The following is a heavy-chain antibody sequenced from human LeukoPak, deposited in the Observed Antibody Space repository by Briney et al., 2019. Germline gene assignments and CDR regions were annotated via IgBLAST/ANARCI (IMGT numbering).Heavy chain of an antibody. CDR1: GFTFSSYS. J-gene: IGHJ4*02. CDR2: ISSSSSYI. D-gene: IGHD3-3*01. V-gene: IGHV3-21*01. Sequence: GGSPRLSCAASGFTFSSYSMNWVRQAPGKGLEWVSSISSSSSYIYYADSVKGRFTISRDNAKNSLYLQMNSLRAEDTAVYYCARDKPGWSYFDYWGQGTLVTVSS. CDR3: ARDKPGWSYFDY.